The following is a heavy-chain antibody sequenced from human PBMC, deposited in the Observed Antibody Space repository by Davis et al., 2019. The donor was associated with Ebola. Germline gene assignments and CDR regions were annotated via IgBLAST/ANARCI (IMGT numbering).Heavy chain of an antibody. CDR2: ISAYNGNT. Sequence: ASVQVSCKASGGTFSGLAITWVRQAPGQGLEWMGWISAYNGNTNYAQKFQGRVTITADKSTSTAYMELRSMGSDDTAVYYCARAIWGSGADYWGQGTLVTVSS. D-gene: IGHD3-16*01. CDR1: GGTFSGLA. J-gene: IGHJ4*02. V-gene: IGHV1-18*01. CDR3: ARAIWGSGADY.